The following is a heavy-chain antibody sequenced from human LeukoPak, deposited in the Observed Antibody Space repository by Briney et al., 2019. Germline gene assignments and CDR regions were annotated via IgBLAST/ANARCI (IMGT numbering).Heavy chain of an antibody. V-gene: IGHV1-69*01. D-gene: IGHD1-26*01. Sequence: GASVTVSCKASGGTFSSYAISWVRQAPGQGLEWMGGIIPIFGTANYAQKFQGRVTITADESTSTAYMELSSLRSEDTAVYYCARGPGAPRPHLGMDVWGQGTTVTVSS. CDR3: ARGPGAPRPHLGMDV. CDR2: IIPIFGTA. J-gene: IGHJ6*02. CDR1: GGTFSSYA.